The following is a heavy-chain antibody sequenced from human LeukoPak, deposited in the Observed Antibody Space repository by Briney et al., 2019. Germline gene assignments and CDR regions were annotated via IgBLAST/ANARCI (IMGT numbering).Heavy chain of an antibody. CDR1: GGSFSGYY. Sequence: SETLSLTCAVYGGSFSGYYWSCIRQPPGKGLEWIGEINHSGSTNYNPSLKCRVTISVDTSKNQFSLKLSSVTAADTAVYYCARRADWYFDLWGRGTLSLSPQ. J-gene: IGHJ2*01. CDR2: INHSGST. CDR3: ARRADWYFDL. V-gene: IGHV4-34*01.